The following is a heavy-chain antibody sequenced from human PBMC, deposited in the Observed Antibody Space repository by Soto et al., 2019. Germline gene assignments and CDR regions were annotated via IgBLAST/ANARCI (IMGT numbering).Heavy chain of an antibody. J-gene: IGHJ3*02. Sequence: GASVKVSCKASGYTFTSYGISWVRQAPGQGLEWMGWISAYNGNTNYAQKLQGRVTMTTDTSTSTAYMELRSPRSDDTAVYYCARDLAAYSSGPQGAFDSWGQGTMVTVAS. CDR1: GYTFTSYG. V-gene: IGHV1-18*01. D-gene: IGHD6-19*01. CDR2: ISAYNGNT. CDR3: ARDLAAYSSGPQGAFDS.